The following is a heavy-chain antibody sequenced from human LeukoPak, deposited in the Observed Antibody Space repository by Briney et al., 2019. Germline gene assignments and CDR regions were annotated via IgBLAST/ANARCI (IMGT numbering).Heavy chain of an antibody. J-gene: IGHJ4*02. V-gene: IGHV3-21*01. Sequence: PGGSLRLSCAASGFTFSSYSMNWVRQAPGKGLEWVSSISSSSSYIYYADSVKGRFTISRDNAKNSLYLQMNSLRAEDAAVYYCARDGVDTAMVTGTFDYWGQGTQVTVSS. CDR2: ISSSSSYI. CDR3: ARDGVDTAMVTGTFDY. D-gene: IGHD5-18*01. CDR1: GFTFSSYS.